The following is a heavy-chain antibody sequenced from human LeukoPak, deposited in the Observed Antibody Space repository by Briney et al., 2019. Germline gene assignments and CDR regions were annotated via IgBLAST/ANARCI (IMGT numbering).Heavy chain of an antibody. CDR2: TSYDGSKK. CDR3: AKPRGLDYYDSSVILDY. CDR1: GFTFSSHN. J-gene: IGHJ4*02. Sequence: GGSLRLSCAASGFTFSSHNMQWVRQAPGKGLEWVAGTSYDGSKKFYADSVKGRFTISRDNSQNTLFLQMNSLRPEDTAVYYCAKPRGLDYYDSSVILDYWGQGTLVTVSS. V-gene: IGHV3-30*18. D-gene: IGHD3-22*01.